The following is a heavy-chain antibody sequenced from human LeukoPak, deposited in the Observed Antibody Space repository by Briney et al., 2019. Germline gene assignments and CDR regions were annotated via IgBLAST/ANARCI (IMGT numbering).Heavy chain of an antibody. J-gene: IGHJ4*02. Sequence: PSETLSLTCAVYGESLNSYYWSWVRQPPGEGLEWIGEIYESGTTEYNPSHKSRVTISMVPSKQQFSLSLSSVTAADTAVYYCARGAWATRLGSWGLGTPVIVSS. V-gene: IGHV4-34*01. CDR2: IYESGTT. CDR3: ARGAWATRLGS. CDR1: GESLNSYY. D-gene: IGHD2-15*01.